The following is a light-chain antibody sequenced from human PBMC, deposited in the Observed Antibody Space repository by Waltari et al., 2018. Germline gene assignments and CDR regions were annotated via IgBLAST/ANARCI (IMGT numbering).Light chain of an antibody. V-gene: IGLV3-21*02. CDR2: RDS. CDR3: QVWDNSSDHVV. CDR1: NIGSKS. Sequence: SYVLSQPPSVSVAPGQTARVTCGGNNIGSKSVHWYQQKPGQAPVLVIYRDSVRPSGIPERFSGSNSGNTATLSISRVEAGDEADYYCQVWDNSSDHVVFGGGTTVTVL. J-gene: IGLJ3*02.